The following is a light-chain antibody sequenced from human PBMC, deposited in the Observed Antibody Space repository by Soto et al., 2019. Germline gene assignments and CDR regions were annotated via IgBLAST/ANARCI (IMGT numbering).Light chain of an antibody. V-gene: IGKV3-15*01. J-gene: IGKJ1*01. CDR2: GAS. CDR1: QSVSSSY. Sequence: FTQAPCSLSLSQGTRATLSCRASQSVSSSYLAWYQQKPGQAPRLLIYGASTRATGIPARFSGSGSGTEFTLIISSLQSEDSAVYYCQQYNSWRWTFGQGTKVDI. CDR3: QQYNSWRWT.